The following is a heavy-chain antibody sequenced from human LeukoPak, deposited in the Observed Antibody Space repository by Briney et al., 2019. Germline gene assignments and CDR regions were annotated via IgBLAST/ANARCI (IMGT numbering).Heavy chain of an antibody. CDR1: GFTFSMYS. CDR3: VRERDRGIEVADDFDY. CDR2: INDRGGYI. D-gene: IGHD6-19*01. Sequence: PGGSLRLSCAASGFTFSMYSMAWVRQAPGKGLGWVSVINDRGGYIQDADSVKGRFTISRDNSQNTLFLQMNSLRAEDTAVYYCVRERDRGIEVADDFDYWGQGTLVTVSS. J-gene: IGHJ4*02. V-gene: IGHV3-23*01.